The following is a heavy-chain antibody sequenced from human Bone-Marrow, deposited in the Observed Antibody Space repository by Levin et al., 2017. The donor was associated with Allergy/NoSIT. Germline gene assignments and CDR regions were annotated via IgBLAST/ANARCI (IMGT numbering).Heavy chain of an antibody. V-gene: IGHV1-2*06. CDR1: GYTFTDYY. J-gene: IGHJ5*02. Sequence: ASVKVSCKASGYTFTDYYIHWVRQAPGQGLEWVGRIKTKDGGTKYAQKFQGRVTVTRDTSISTAYMELSDLRSDDTAMYYCGTVWFDPWGLGTLVTVSS. CDR3: GTVWFDP. CDR2: IKTKDGGT.